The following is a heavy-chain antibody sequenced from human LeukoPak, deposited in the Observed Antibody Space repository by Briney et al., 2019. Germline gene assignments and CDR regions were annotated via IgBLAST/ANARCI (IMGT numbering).Heavy chain of an antibody. CDR1: DGSFSASY. Sequence: SETLSLTCAVYDGSFSASYWSWIRQPPGKGLEWIGEINHSGSTNYNPSLKSRVTISVDTSKNQLSLKLSSVTAADTAVYYCARGREEGYDFWSGPNTAGAFDIWGQGTMVTVSS. D-gene: IGHD3-3*01. V-gene: IGHV4-34*01. CDR2: INHSGST. J-gene: IGHJ3*02. CDR3: ARGREEGYDFWSGPNTAGAFDI.